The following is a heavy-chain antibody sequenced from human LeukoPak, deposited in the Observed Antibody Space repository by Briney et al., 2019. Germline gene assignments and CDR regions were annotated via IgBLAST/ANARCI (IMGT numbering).Heavy chain of an antibody. CDR1: GFTFRSYA. Sequence: GGSLRLSCAAAGFTFRSYAMSWVRQAPGKWLEWVSGISGIGGYTYYPDSVKGRFTISRDNAKNSLYLQMNSLRAEDTAVYYCARVLLWFGEQTDYWGQGTLVTVSS. V-gene: IGHV3-23*01. CDR3: ARVLLWFGEQTDY. D-gene: IGHD3-10*01. CDR2: ISGIGGYT. J-gene: IGHJ4*02.